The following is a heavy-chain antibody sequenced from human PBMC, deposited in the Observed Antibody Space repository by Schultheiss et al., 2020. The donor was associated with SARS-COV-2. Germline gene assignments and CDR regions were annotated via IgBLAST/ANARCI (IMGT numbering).Heavy chain of an antibody. CDR1: GFTFSDYY. Sequence: GGSLRLSCAASGFTFSDYYMSWIRQAPGKGLEWVAVIWYDGSNKYYADSVKGRFTISRDNSKNTLYLQMNSLRAEDTAVYYCASGIDVPAFDYWGQGTLVTVSS. V-gene: IGHV3-33*08. D-gene: IGHD2-21*02. CDR2: IWYDGSNK. J-gene: IGHJ4*02. CDR3: ASGIDVPAFDY.